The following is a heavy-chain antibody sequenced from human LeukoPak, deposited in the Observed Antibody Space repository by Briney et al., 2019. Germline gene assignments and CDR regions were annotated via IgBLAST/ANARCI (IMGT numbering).Heavy chain of an antibody. D-gene: IGHD2-2*01. CDR2: ISSSSSTI. J-gene: IGHJ4*02. CDR1: GFTFSSYS. Sequence: GGSLRLSCAASGFTFSSYSMNWVRQAPGKGLEWVSYISSSSSTIYYADSVKGRFTISRDDAKNSLYLQMNSLRAEDTAVYYCAKASSTHCFDYWGQGTLVTVSS. CDR3: AKASSTHCFDY. V-gene: IGHV3-48*01.